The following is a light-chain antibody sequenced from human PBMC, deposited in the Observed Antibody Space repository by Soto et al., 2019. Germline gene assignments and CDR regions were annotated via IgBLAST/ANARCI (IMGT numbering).Light chain of an antibody. CDR2: DAS. Sequence: DIQMTQSPSTLSASVGDRVTITCRASQSIRYWLAWHQQKPGKAPQVLIYDASTLQNGVPSRFSGSGFGTEFTLNLSSLQPDDFATYYCQQYHGFPYTFGQGTKVEIK. CDR3: QQYHGFPYT. J-gene: IGKJ2*01. V-gene: IGKV1-5*01. CDR1: QSIRYW.